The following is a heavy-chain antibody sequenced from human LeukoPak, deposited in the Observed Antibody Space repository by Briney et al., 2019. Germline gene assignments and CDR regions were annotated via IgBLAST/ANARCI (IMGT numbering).Heavy chain of an antibody. CDR2: IYHSGST. CDR1: GYSISSGYY. J-gene: IGHJ4*02. CDR3: ARVRGYCSSTICYRCYFDY. V-gene: IGHV4-38-2*02. D-gene: IGHD2-2*01. Sequence: SETLSLTCTVSGYSISSGYYWAWIRQPPGKGLEWIGTIYHSGSTYYNPSLKSRVTISVDTSKNQFSLKLTSVTAADTAVYYCARVRGYCSSTICYRCYFDYWGQGTLVTVSS.